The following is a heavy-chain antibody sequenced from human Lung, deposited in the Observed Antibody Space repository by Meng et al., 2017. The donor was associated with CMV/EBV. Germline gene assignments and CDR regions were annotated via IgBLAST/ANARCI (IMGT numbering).Heavy chain of an antibody. J-gene: IGHJ3*02. Sequence: GGSXRLXXAASGFTFDDYAMHWVRQAPGKGLEWVSGISWNSGSIGYADSVKGRFTISRDNAKNSLYLQMNSLRAEDTALYYCAKGFGALDAFDIWGQGTMVTVSS. CDR1: GFTFDDYA. V-gene: IGHV3-9*01. D-gene: IGHD3-16*01. CDR2: ISWNSGSI. CDR3: AKGFGALDAFDI.